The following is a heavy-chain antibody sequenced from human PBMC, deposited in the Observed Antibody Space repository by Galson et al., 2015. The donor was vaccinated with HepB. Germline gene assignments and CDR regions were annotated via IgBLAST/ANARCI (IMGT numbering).Heavy chain of an antibody. V-gene: IGHV3-53*01. J-gene: IGHJ4*02. D-gene: IGHD3-22*01. CDR1: GFTVSSNY. CDR3: ARDGYYYDSSGSSP. CDR2: IYTGGGT. Sequence: SLRLSCAASGFTVSSNYMNWVRQAPGKGLEWVSIIYTGGGTYYADSVKGRFTISRDNSKNTLSLQMNSLRAEDTAVYYCARDGYYYDSSGSSPWGQGTLVTVSS.